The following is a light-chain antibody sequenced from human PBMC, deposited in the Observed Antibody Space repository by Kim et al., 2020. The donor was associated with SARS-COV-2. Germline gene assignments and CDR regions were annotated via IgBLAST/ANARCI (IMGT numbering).Light chain of an antibody. CDR3: QQANSFPLT. CDR1: QGISSW. Sequence: ASVGDRVTSTWRASQGISSWLAWYQQKPGKAPKLLIYAASSVQSWVPSRFSGIGAGTDFTLTIRSLQPEDFATYYCQQANSFPLTFGGGTKVDIK. J-gene: IGKJ4*01. CDR2: AAS. V-gene: IGKV1-12*01.